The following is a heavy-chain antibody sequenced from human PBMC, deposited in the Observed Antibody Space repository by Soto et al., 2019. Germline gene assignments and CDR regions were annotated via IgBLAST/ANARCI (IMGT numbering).Heavy chain of an antibody. CDR2: ISGSGGST. D-gene: IGHD4-17*01. V-gene: IGHV3-23*01. CDR3: AKGPAWDFVDSSATRIVDY. Sequence: GGSLRLSCAASGFTFSSYAMSWVRQAPGKGLEWVSAISGSGGSTYYADSVKGRFTISRDNSKNTLYLQMNSLRAEDTAVYYCAKGPAWDFVDSSATRIVDYWGQENVVTVSS. CDR1: GFTFSSYA. J-gene: IGHJ4*02.